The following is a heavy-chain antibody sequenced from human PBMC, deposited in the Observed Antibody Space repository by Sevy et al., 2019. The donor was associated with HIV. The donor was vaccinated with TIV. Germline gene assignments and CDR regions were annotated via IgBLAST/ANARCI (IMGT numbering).Heavy chain of an antibody. D-gene: IGHD7-27*01. Sequence: ASVKVSCKASGDTFSTYGLSWVRQAPGQGLEWMGGIIPIFGTPNYAQKFQGRVTITADESAGTAYMELSSLGSEDTALYYCAGEGGVATTGDHDAFDIWGHGTLVTVSS. J-gene: IGHJ3*02. CDR2: IIPIFGTP. V-gene: IGHV1-69*13. CDR3: AGEGGVATTGDHDAFDI. CDR1: GDTFSTYG.